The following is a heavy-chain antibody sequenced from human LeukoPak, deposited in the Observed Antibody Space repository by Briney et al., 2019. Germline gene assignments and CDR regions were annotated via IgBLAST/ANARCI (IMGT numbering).Heavy chain of an antibody. Sequence: ASVKVSCKASGYTFTSYAMNWVRQAPGQGLEWMGWISAYNGNTNYAQKLQGRATMTTDTSTSTAYMELRSLRSDDTAVYYCARDRFGGSGSSGGYWGQGTLVTVSS. J-gene: IGHJ4*02. CDR3: ARDRFGGSGSSGGY. V-gene: IGHV1-18*01. D-gene: IGHD3-10*01. CDR1: GYTFTSYA. CDR2: ISAYNGNT.